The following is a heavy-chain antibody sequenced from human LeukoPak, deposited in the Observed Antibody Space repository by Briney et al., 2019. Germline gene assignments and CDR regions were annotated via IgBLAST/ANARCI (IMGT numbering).Heavy chain of an antibody. Sequence: ASVKVSCKASGYTFTSYDINWVRQATGQGLEWMGWMNPNSGNTGYAQKFQGRVTMTRNTSISTAYMEPSSLRSEDTAVYYCARHPPGGYSYQKGNWFDPWGQGTLVTVSS. D-gene: IGHD5-18*01. CDR3: ARHPPGGYSYQKGNWFDP. CDR1: GYTFTSYD. J-gene: IGHJ5*02. V-gene: IGHV1-8*01. CDR2: MNPNSGNT.